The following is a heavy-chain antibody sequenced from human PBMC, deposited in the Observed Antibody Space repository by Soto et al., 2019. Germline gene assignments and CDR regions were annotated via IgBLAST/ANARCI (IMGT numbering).Heavy chain of an antibody. Sequence: GASVKVSCKASGYTFTSYAMHWVRQASGQRLEWMGWINAGNGNTKYSQKFQGRVTITRDTSASTAYMELSSLRSEDTAVYYCARAPTMVRGVIKYPENWFDPWGQGTLVTFSS. V-gene: IGHV1-3*01. CDR3: ARAPTMVRGVIKYPENWFDP. J-gene: IGHJ5*02. CDR1: GYTFTSYA. CDR2: INAGNGNT. D-gene: IGHD3-10*01.